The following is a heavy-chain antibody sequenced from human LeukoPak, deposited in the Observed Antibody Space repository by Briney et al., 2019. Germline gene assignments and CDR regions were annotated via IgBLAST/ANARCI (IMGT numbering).Heavy chain of an antibody. CDR3: ARDRGAFDY. CDR2: ISNDGSDE. D-gene: IGHD3-10*01. CDR1: RFPFRTYN. V-gene: IGHV3-30*19. J-gene: IGHJ4*02. Sequence: GGSLRLSCAASRFPFRTYNMHWVRQAPGKGLEWVAVISNDGSDEYYADSVKGRFTISRDNSQNTLYLQMNTLKTEDTAVYFCARDRGAFDYWGQGTLVTVSS.